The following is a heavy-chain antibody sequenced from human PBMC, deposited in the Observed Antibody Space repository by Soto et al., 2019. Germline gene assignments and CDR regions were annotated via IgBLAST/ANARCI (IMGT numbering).Heavy chain of an antibody. CDR1: GYRDPSTSSA. J-gene: IGHJ2*01. CDR3: ERYGYHRDLHSFPAPLSTDL. D-gene: IGHD6-25*01. CDR2: TYYRSKWYS. Sequence: WQAHLVTCVQQGYRDPSTSSAAGWCWQSPSRGLEWLGRTYYRSKWYSDYAVSVKSRITINPDTSKNQFSLQLNSVTPEDTAVYFFERYGYHRDLHSFPAPLSTDL. V-gene: IGHV6-1*01.